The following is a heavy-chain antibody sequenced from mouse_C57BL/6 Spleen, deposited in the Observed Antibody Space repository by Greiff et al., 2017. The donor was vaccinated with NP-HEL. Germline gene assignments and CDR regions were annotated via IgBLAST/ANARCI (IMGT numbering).Heavy chain of an antibody. D-gene: IGHD2-4*01. CDR1: GYTFTEYT. CDR3: ARHEVGGLRRPNAMDY. V-gene: IGHV1-62-2*01. Sequence: QVHVKQSGAELVKPGASVKLSCKASGYTFTEYTIHWVKQRSGQGLEWIGWFYPGSGSIKYNEKFKDKATLTADKSSSTVYMELSRLTSEDSAVYFCARHEVGGLRRPNAMDYWGQGTSVTVSS. CDR2: FYPGSGSI. J-gene: IGHJ4*01.